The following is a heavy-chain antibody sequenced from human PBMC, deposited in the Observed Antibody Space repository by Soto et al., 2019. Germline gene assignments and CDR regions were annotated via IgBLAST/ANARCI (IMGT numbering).Heavy chain of an antibody. V-gene: IGHV4-61*03. Sequence: SETLSLTCTVSGATFSRGDYFWTWIRPPPGKGLVWIGYNYSSGTTNYNPALKSRVTISLDTSRNYFSLKLTSVTDADTAIYYCAKDRRGRDCSVTSCGYFHYGMDVWGQGTPVTVSS. CDR3: AKDRRGRDCSVTSCGYFHYGMDV. D-gene: IGHD2-2*01. CDR1: GATFSRGDYF. J-gene: IGHJ6*02. CDR2: NYSSGTT.